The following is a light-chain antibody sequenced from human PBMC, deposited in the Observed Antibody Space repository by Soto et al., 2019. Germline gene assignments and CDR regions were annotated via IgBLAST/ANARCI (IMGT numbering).Light chain of an antibody. CDR1: QTISKW. Sequence: DIQMTQSPSTLSAAVGDRVTITCRASQTISKWLAWYQQKPGQAPKLLIYDASTLESGVPSRFSGSGSGTGFSLTISSLQPVDFATYYCQQYTGYSQWTFGPVTKVEIK. CDR2: DAS. J-gene: IGKJ1*01. CDR3: QQYTGYSQWT. V-gene: IGKV1-5*01.